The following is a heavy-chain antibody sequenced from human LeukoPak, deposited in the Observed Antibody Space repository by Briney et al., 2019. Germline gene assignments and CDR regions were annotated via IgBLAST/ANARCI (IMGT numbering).Heavy chain of an antibody. J-gene: IGHJ4*02. CDR3: ARELLNSWYSSGWAFDY. Sequence: GASVKVSCKASGYTFTGYYMHWVRQAPGQGLEWMGWINPNSGGTNYAQKLQGRVTMTTDTSTSTAYMELRSLRSDDTAVYYCARELLNSWYSSGWAFDYWGQGTLVTVSS. D-gene: IGHD6-19*01. CDR1: GYTFTGYY. V-gene: IGHV1-2*02. CDR2: INPNSGGT.